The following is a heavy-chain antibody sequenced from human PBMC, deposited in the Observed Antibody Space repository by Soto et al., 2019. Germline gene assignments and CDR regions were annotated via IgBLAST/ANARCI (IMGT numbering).Heavy chain of an antibody. CDR3: VRRHVSATGIDCFDP. J-gene: IGHJ5*02. CDR1: GYTFTSYG. Sequence: ASVKVSCKASGYTFTSYGISWVRQAPGQGLEWMGWINAANGDTKYSPKFQGRVTITRDTSASTAYMELSSLRSEDTAVYYCVRRHVSATGIDCFDPWGQGTLVTVSS. D-gene: IGHD6-13*01. V-gene: IGHV1-18*04. CDR2: INAANGDT.